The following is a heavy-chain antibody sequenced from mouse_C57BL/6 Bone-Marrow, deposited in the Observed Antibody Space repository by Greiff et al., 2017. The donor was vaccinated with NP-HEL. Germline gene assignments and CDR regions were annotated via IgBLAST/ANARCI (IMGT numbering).Heavy chain of an antibody. J-gene: IGHJ2*01. CDR2: INPNNGGT. Sequence: VQLQQSGPELVKPGASVKISCKASGYTFTDYYMNWVKQSHGKSLEWIGDINPNNGGTNYNQKFKGKATLTVDKSSSTAYMQLSSLTSEDSAVYYCAISLITMVEGDFDYWGQGTTLTVSS. V-gene: IGHV1-26*01. CDR3: AISLITMVEGDFDY. D-gene: IGHD1-1*02. CDR1: GYTFTDYY.